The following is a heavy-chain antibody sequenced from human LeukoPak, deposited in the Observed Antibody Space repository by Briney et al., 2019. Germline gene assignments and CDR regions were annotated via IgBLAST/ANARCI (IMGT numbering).Heavy chain of an antibody. CDR2: IIPIFGTA. CDR1: GGTFSIYA. V-gene: IGHV1-69*13. CDR3: ARDPGIGSGWFDP. D-gene: IGHD6-25*01. Sequence: ASVNVSFKASGGTFSIYAISWVRQAPGQGLEWMGGIIPIFGTANYAQKFQGRVTITADESTSTAYMELSSLRSEDTAVYYCARDPGIGSGWFDPWGQGTLVTVSS. J-gene: IGHJ5*02.